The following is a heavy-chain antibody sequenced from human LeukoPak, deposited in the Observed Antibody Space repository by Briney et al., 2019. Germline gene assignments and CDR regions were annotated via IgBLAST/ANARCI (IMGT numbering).Heavy chain of an antibody. CDR3: ARRRDLYSGSYYPFDY. J-gene: IGHJ4*02. D-gene: IGHD1-26*01. Sequence: GESLKISCKGSGYTFFTYWIGWVRQMPGKGLEWMGIIYPGDSDTRYSPSFQGQVTISAGKSIRTAYLQWSSLKASDTAIYYCARRRDLYSGSYYPFDYWGQGTLVTVSS. CDR2: IYPGDSDT. CDR1: GYTFFTYW. V-gene: IGHV5-51*01.